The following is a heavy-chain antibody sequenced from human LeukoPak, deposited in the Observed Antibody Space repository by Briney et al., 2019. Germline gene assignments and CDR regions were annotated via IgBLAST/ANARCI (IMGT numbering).Heavy chain of an antibody. Sequence: SQTLSLTCTVSGGSISSGSYYWSWLRQPAGKGLEWIGRIYTSGSTNYNPSLKSRVTISVDTSKNQFSLKLSSVTAADTAVYYCAREPDSSGWGFDYWGQGTLVTVSS. CDR1: GGSISSGSYY. J-gene: IGHJ4*02. CDR2: IYTSGST. CDR3: AREPDSSGWGFDY. V-gene: IGHV4-61*02. D-gene: IGHD6-19*01.